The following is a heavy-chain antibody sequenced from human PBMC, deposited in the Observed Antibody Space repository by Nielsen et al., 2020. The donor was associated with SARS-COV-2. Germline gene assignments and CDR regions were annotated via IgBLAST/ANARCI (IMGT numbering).Heavy chain of an antibody. CDR2: ISATGNFI. V-gene: IGHV3-21*01. CDR1: GFTFNSYW. J-gene: IGHJ5*02. Sequence: GGSLRLSCAASGFTFNSYWMHWVRQAPGKGLEWVSSISATGNFIFYADSVRGRFTISRDSAKTSLYLQMNSLRAEDTAVYYCARGSNYGYNWFDPWGQGTLVTVSS. D-gene: IGHD3-10*01. CDR3: ARGSNYGYNWFDP.